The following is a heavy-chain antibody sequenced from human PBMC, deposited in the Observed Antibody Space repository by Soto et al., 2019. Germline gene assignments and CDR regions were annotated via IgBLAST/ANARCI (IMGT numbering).Heavy chain of an antibody. CDR1: GSTFTNFA. Sequence: QVVLLQSGAEVKEPGSSVRVSCQVSGSTFTNFAFSWVRQAPGHGPEWMGGIVVDSNTAEYSQRFQDRVTINADTSTDSLYMELGSLTFEDTAVYYCARAIKRWEVNYYFDFWGQGTLVTVSS. CDR2: IVVDSNTA. D-gene: IGHD1-26*01. V-gene: IGHV1-69*06. J-gene: IGHJ4*02. CDR3: ARAIKRWEVNYYFDF.